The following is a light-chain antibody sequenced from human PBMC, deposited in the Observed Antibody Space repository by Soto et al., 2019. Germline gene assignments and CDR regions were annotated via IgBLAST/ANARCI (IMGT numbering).Light chain of an antibody. CDR1: QSVSSNF. CDR3: HQYGSSPRT. V-gene: IGKV3-20*01. Sequence: EIVLTQSPGTLSLSPGDRATLSCRASQSVSSNFLAWYQQKPGQPPRLLIYGASIRATGIPDMFSGSGSGTDFTLTIRRLEPEDFAMYFCHQYGSSPRTFGQGTKVEIK. J-gene: IGKJ1*01. CDR2: GAS.